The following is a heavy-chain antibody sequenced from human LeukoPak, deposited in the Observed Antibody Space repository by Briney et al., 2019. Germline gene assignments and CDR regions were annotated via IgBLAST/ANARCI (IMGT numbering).Heavy chain of an antibody. D-gene: IGHD3-10*01. V-gene: IGHV1-69-2*01. J-gene: IGHJ4*02. CDR1: GYTFTDYY. CDR2: VDPEDGET. CDR3: ARAPLWFGELWGYYFDY. Sequence: ATVKISCKVSGYTFTDYYMHWVQQAPGKGLEWMGLVDPEDGETIYAEKFQGRVTITADTSTDTAYMELSSLRSEDTAVYYCARAPLWFGELWGYYFDYWGQGTLVTVSS.